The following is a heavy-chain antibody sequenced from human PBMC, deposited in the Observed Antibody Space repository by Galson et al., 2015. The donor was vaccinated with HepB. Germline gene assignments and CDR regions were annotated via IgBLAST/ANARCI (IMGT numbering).Heavy chain of an antibody. CDR3: ARDGPPQVIRETQQLAYYFDY. CDR1: GFTFSDYY. Sequence: SLRLSCAASGFTFSDYYMSWIRQAPGKGLEWVSYISSSGSTIYYADSVKGRFTISRDNAKNSLYLQMNSLRAEDTAVYYCARDGPPQVIRETQQLAYYFDYWGQGTLVTVSS. D-gene: IGHD6-13*01. V-gene: IGHV3-11*01. CDR2: ISSSGSTI. J-gene: IGHJ4*02.